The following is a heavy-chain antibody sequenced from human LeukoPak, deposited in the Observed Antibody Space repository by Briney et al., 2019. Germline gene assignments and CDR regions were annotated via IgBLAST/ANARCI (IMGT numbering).Heavy chain of an antibody. J-gene: IGHJ3*02. CDR3: ASPYDFWSGSEFKDAFDI. CDR2: IIPILGIA. Sequence: SVKVSCKASGGTFSSYTISWVRQAPGQGLEWMGRIIPILGIANYAQKFQGRVTITADKSTSTAYMELSSLRSEDTAVYYCASPYDFWSGSEFKDAFDIWGQGTMVTVSS. V-gene: IGHV1-69*02. D-gene: IGHD3-3*01. CDR1: GGTFSSYT.